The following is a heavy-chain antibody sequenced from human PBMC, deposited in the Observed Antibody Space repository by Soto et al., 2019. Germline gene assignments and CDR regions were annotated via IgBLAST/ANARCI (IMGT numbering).Heavy chain of an antibody. CDR1: GSAHSIAG. J-gene: IGHJ6*02. CDR3: AKDLITMVRGVIITFYYYGMDV. CDR2: ISYDGSNK. D-gene: IGHD3-10*01. Sequence: GGTLRLTWTASGSAHSIAGKGGSSQCPGESLGPPRVISYDGSNKYYADSVKGSFTISRDNSKNTLYLQMNSLRAEDTAVYYCAKDLITMVRGVIITFYYYGMDVWGQGTTVTVSS. V-gene: IGHV3-30*18.